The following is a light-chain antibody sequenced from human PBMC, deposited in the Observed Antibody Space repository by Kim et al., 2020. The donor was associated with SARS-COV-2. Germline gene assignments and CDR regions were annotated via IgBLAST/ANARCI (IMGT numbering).Light chain of an antibody. J-gene: IGKJ4*01. CDR3: RQNYSTPDT. V-gene: IGKV1-39*01. Sequence: ESVGDRVTITCRASHSISSYLNWYQQQPGKAPKLLIYAASSLQSAVPLRLCGSQSGTDFALANIRLHPEVFANYYCRQNYSTPDTFGGGTKVDIK. CDR1: HSISSY. CDR2: AAS.